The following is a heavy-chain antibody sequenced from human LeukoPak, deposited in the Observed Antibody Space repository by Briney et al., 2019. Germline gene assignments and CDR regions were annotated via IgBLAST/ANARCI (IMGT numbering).Heavy chain of an antibody. Sequence: SETLPLTCTVSGGSISSYYWSWIRQPAGKGLEWIGRIYTSGSTNYNPSLKSRVTMSVDTSKNQFSLKLSSVTAADTAVYYCARVGLYDSIWGSYRQNHWYFDLWGRGTLVTVSS. CDR2: IYTSGST. CDR3: ARVGLYDSIWGSYRQNHWYFDL. V-gene: IGHV4-4*07. J-gene: IGHJ2*01. D-gene: IGHD3-16*02. CDR1: GGSISSYY.